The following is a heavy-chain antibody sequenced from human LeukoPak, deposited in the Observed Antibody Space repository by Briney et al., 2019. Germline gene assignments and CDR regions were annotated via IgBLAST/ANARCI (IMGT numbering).Heavy chain of an antibody. CDR2: IRFDGINK. CDR3: AKEGTTVTTVAFDI. D-gene: IGHD4-11*01. J-gene: IGHJ3*02. Sequence: GGSLRLSCAASGFIFSTYGIHWVRQAPGKGLEWVAFIRFDGINKNYADSVKGRFTISRDNSKNTLYLNMNSLRAEDTGVYYCAKEGTTVTTVAFDIWGQGTMVTISA. CDR1: GFIFSTYG. V-gene: IGHV3-30*02.